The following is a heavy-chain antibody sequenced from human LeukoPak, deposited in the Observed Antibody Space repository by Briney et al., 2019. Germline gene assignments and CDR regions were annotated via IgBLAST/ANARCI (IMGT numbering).Heavy chain of an antibody. CDR1: GFTFSNYW. Sequence: GGSLRLSCAASGFTFSNYWMHWVRQAPGKGLVWVSRINSAGSSTTYADSVKGRFTISRDNAKNTLYLQMNSLRAEDTAVYYCARDQNTIFEAFDYWGQGTLVTVSS. V-gene: IGHV3-74*01. D-gene: IGHD3-3*01. CDR2: INSAGSST. CDR3: ARDQNTIFEAFDY. J-gene: IGHJ4*02.